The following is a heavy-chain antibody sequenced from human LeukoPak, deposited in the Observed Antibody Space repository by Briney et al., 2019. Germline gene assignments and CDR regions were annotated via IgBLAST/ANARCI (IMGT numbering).Heavy chain of an antibody. Sequence: SSESLSLTCDVYGGSFSGYHWSCIRQPPGRGLEWIGEIDHSGSAYYTPSLKTRVTISVDTSRNQFSLRLSSVTAADTAVYYCARGSAGARLSSWGQGTLVTVSS. V-gene: IGHV4-34*01. D-gene: IGHD2/OR15-2a*01. CDR1: GGSFSGYH. CDR2: IDHSGSA. CDR3: ARGSAGARLSS. J-gene: IGHJ5*02.